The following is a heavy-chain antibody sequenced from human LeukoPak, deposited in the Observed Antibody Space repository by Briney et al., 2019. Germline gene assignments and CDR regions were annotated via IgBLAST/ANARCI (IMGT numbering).Heavy chain of an antibody. CDR3: AKIVGRVGP. CDR2: ISGSGGTT. J-gene: IGHJ5*02. Sequence: PGGSLRLSCAASGFTFNNYDITWVRQAPGKGLEWVSKISGSGGTTYYADSVKGRFTISRDNSKNTLYLQMNSLRAEDTAVYYCAKIVGRVGPWGQGTLVTVSS. V-gene: IGHV3-23*01. CDR1: GFTFNNYD. D-gene: IGHD2-15*01.